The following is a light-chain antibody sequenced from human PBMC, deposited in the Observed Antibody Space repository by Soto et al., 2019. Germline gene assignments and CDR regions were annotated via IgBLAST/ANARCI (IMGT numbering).Light chain of an antibody. J-gene: IGLJ3*02. CDR2: EVS. CDR1: SSDVGGYNY. V-gene: IGLV2-14*01. CDR3: SSYTSSSTTWV. Sequence: QSVLTQPASVSGSPGQSITISCTGTSSDVGGYNYVSWYQQHPGKAPKLMIYEVSNRPSGVSNRFSGYKSGNTASLTISGLQDEDEADYYCSSYTSSSTTWVFGGGTKLTVL.